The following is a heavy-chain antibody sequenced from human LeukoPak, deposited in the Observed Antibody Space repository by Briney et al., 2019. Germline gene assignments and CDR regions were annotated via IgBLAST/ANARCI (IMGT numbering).Heavy chain of an antibody. J-gene: IGHJ4*02. Sequence: GASVKVSCKASGYTFTGYYMHWVRQAPGQGLEWMGWINPNSGGTNYAQKFQGRVTTTRDTSISTAYMELSRLRSDDTAVYYCARDPLYCSSTSCYAGYFDYWGQGTLVTVSS. CDR2: INPNSGGT. CDR3: ARDPLYCSSTSCYAGYFDY. CDR1: GYTFTGYY. V-gene: IGHV1-2*02. D-gene: IGHD2-2*01.